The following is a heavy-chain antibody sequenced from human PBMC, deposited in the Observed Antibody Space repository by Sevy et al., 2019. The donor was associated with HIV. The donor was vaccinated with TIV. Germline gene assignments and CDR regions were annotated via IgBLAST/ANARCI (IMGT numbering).Heavy chain of an antibody. CDR3: AKESPGYNYDSSGSLDY. J-gene: IGHJ4*02. V-gene: IGHV3-23*01. D-gene: IGHD3-22*01. Sequence: GGSLRLSCAASGFTFSSYAMSWVRQAPGKGLEWVSAISGSGGSTYYADSVKGRFTISRDNSKNTLYLQMNSQGAEDTAVYYCAKESPGYNYDSSGSLDYWGQGALVTVSS. CDR1: GFTFSSYA. CDR2: ISGSGGST.